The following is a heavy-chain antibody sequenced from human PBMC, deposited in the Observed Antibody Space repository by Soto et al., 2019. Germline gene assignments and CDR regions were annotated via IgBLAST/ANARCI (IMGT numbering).Heavy chain of an antibody. D-gene: IGHD6-13*01. CDR1: GFTFSSYA. V-gene: IGHV3-23*01. Sequence: PGGSLRLSCAASGFTFSSYAMSWVRQAPGKGLEWVSAISGSGGSTYYADSVKGRFTISRDNSKNTLYLQMNSLRAEDTAVYYYAKDRRGSSSSGYFDYWGQGTLVTVSS. CDR2: ISGSGGST. J-gene: IGHJ4*02. CDR3: AKDRRGSSSSGYFDY.